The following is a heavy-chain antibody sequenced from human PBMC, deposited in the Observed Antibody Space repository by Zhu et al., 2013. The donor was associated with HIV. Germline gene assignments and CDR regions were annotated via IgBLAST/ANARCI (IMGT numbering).Heavy chain of an antibody. CDR1: GYTFTSYG. CDR2: INPNSGGT. J-gene: IGHJ4*02. CDR3: ARAHCTNGVCYRGYF. Sequence: QVQLVQSGAEVKKPGASVKVSCKASGYTFTSYGISWVRQAPGQGLEWMGWINPNSGGTNYAQKFQGRVTMTRDTSISTAYMELSRLRSDDTAVYYCARAHCTNGVCYRGYFWGQGTLVTVSS. V-gene: IGHV1-2*02. D-gene: IGHD2-8*01.